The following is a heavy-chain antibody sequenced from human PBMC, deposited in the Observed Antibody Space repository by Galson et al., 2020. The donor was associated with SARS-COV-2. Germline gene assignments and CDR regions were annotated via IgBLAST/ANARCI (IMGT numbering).Heavy chain of an antibody. CDR1: GGSFSGYY. J-gene: IGHJ4*02. CDR3: AIEEIFFLVVTATRMCYFDY. D-gene: IGHD2-21*02. V-gene: IGHV4-34*01. CDR2: INSSGST. Sequence: SETLSLTCAVYGGSFSGYYWSWIRQPPGKGLEWIGEINSSGSTNSNPSLKSRVTISVDTSKNHFALKLSSVTAADTAVYYCAIEEIFFLVVTATRMCYFDYWGRGTLATFSS.